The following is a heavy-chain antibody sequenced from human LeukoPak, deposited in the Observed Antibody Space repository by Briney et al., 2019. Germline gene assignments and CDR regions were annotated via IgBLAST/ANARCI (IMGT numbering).Heavy chain of an antibody. J-gene: IGHJ4*02. CDR2: INPHNGDT. D-gene: IGHD2-15*01. CDR1: GYTFIGYY. V-gene: IGHV1-2*02. CDR3: ATVRDIVVGGGPYYFDY. Sequence: ASVKVSCKASGYTFIGYYLHWVGQAPGQGLEWMGWINPHNGDTNYAQKFQGRVTMTRDTSITTAYMELSRLKSDDTAVYYCATVRDIVVGGGPYYFDYWGQGTLVTVSS.